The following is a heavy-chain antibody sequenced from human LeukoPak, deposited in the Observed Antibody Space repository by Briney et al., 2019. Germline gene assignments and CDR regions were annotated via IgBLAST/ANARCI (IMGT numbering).Heavy chain of an antibody. D-gene: IGHD5-18*01. Sequence: GSLILSCAASGFTFSSYGMHWVRQAPGKGLEWVALISYDGSNKFYADSVKGRFTISRDNSKNTLYLQMNSLRAEDTAVYYCAKDKYIYGPYFDYWGQGTLVTVSS. CDR2: ISYDGSNK. V-gene: IGHV3-30*18. CDR1: GFTFSSYG. J-gene: IGHJ4*02. CDR3: AKDKYIYGPYFDY.